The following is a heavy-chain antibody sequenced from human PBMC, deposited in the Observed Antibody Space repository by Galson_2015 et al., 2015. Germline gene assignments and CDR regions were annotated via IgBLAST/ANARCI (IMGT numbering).Heavy chain of an antibody. CDR2: ISGSGSST. Sequence: SPRLSCAASGFTFNSYAMSWVRQAPGKGLEWVSAISGSGSSTYYADSVKGRFTISRDNSRNTLSLHMNSLRAEDTAVYYCAKGITVAWLYYFDYWGQGTLATVSS. CDR1: GFTFNSYA. J-gene: IGHJ4*02. V-gene: IGHV3-23*01. CDR3: AKGITVAWLYYFDY. D-gene: IGHD6-19*01.